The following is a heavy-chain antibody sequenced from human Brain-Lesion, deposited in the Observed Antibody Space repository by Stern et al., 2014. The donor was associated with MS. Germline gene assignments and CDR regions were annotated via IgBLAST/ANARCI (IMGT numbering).Heavy chain of an antibody. CDR3: ARDQRGITIFGVVTDYYYLGMDV. D-gene: IGHD3-3*01. Sequence: VQLVESGAEVKKPGASVKVSCKTSGYIFTGYYIHWVRQAHGQGLERMAWIKPNTGGTKYAQKFQGRVTMSRDTSISTAYVELSSLTSDDTAVYYCARDQRGITIFGVVTDYYYLGMDVWGQGTTVTVSS. V-gene: IGHV1-2*02. CDR1: GYIFTGYY. CDR2: IKPNTGGT. J-gene: IGHJ6*02.